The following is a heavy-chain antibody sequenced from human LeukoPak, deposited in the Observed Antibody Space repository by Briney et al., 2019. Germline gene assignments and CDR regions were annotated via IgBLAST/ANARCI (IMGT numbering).Heavy chain of an antibody. J-gene: IGHJ5*02. Sequence: PSETLSLTCTVPGASISRSYWIWIRQTPGKGLEWIGYISYSGVSTYNPSLRSRVTISADTSKNQLSLNLGSVTAADTAVYFCARLPEGGYATSLGWLDPWGQGTRVTVSS. V-gene: IGHV4-59*08. CDR2: ISYSGVS. CDR1: GASISRSY. CDR3: ARLPEGGYATSLGWLDP. D-gene: IGHD5-24*01.